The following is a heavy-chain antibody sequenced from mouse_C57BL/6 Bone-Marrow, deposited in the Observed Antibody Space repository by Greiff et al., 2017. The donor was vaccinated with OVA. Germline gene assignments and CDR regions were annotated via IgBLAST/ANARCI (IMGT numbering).Heavy chain of an antibody. CDR3: AGAPNWYYAMDY. D-gene: IGHD4-1*01. V-gene: IGHV12-3*01. J-gene: IGHJ4*01. Sequence: VQLQQSGPGLVKPSQSLFLTCSITGFPITSGYYWIWIRPSPGNPLEWMGFITHSGETFYNPSLQSPISITRETSKNQFFLQLNSVTTEDTARYYCAGAPNWYYAMDYWGQGTSVTVSS. CDR1: GFPITSGYY. CDR2: ITHSGET.